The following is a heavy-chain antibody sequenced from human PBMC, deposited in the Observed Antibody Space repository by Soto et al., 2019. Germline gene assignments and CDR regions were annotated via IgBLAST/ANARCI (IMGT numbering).Heavy chain of an antibody. CDR1: GFSIRDYY. J-gene: IGHJ4*02. Sequence: GGSLRLSCAASGFSIRDYYMNWIRQAPGKGLEWLAYISQSYSYTNYADSVKGRFTISRDNANDSVYLQMNSLRADDSAIYYCARGLQSLFDYWGQGTLVTVSS. CDR2: ISQSYSYT. V-gene: IGHV3-11*06. CDR3: ARGLQSLFDY.